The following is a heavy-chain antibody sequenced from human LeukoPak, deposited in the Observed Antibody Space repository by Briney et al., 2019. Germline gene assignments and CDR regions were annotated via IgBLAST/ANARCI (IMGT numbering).Heavy chain of an antibody. CDR1: GFTFSSYA. CDR2: ISGSGGST. Sequence: PGGSLRLSCAASGFTFSSYAMSWVRQAPGKGLEWVSAISGSGGSTYYADSVKGRFTISRDNSKNTLYLQMNSLRAEDTAVYYCAKDLESSSSWYVPGPIDYWGQGTLVTVSS. J-gene: IGHJ4*02. D-gene: IGHD6-13*01. CDR3: AKDLESSSSWYVPGPIDY. V-gene: IGHV3-23*01.